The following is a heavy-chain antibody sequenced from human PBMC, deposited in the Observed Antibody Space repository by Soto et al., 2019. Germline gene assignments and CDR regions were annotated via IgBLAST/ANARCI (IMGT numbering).Heavy chain of an antibody. CDR1: GDSVSSNSAA. V-gene: IGHV6-1*01. CDR3: ARDRAFGTAAMYYFDY. J-gene: IGHJ4*02. D-gene: IGHD2-2*01. CDR2: TYYRSKWYN. Sequence: SQTLSLTCAISGDSVSSNSAAWNWIRQSPSRGLEWLGRTYYRSKWYNDYAVSVKSRITINPDTSKNQFSLQLNSVTPEDTAVYYCARDRAFGTAAMYYFDYCGQGTLVTVSS.